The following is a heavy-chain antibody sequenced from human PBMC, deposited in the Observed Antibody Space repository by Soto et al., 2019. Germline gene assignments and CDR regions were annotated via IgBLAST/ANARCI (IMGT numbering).Heavy chain of an antibody. CDR1: GFTFNIYG. V-gene: IGHV3-30*18. CDR3: AKDQASGQGSFDS. J-gene: IGHJ4*02. Sequence: GGSLRLSCAASGFTFNIYGMHWVRQAPDKGLEWVALISYDGGNQYYADSVKGRFTISRDNSKNTLFLQMNSLRADDTAVYYCAKDQASGQGSFDSWGQGTLVTVSS. CDR2: ISYDGGNQ.